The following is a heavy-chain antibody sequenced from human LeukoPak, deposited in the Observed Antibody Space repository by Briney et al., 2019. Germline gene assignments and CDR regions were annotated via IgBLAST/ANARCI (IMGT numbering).Heavy chain of an antibody. CDR2: IYSGGST. D-gene: IGHD2-15*01. CDR1: GFTVSSNY. CDR3: AREVGGDYIDY. J-gene: IGHJ4*02. Sequence: GGSLRLSCAASGFTVSSNYMSWVRQAPGKGLEWASVIYSGGSTYYADSVKGRFTISRDNSKNTLYLQMDSLRAEDTAVYYCAREVGGDYIDYWGQGTLVTVSS. V-gene: IGHV3-53*01.